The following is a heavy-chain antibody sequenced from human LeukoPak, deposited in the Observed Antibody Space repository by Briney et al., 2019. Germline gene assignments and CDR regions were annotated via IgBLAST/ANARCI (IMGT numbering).Heavy chain of an antibody. CDR3: ARDREFKLDY. CDR2: ISVSGGST. V-gene: IGHV3-23*01. D-gene: IGHD3-10*01. CDR1: GFTFSTYA. J-gene: IGHJ4*02. Sequence: PGGSLRLSCAASGFTFSTYAMSWVRQAPGKGLEWVSAISVSGGSTYYTDSVKGRFTISRDYSKNTLYLQMNSLRAEDTAVYYCARDREFKLDYWGQGTLVTVSS.